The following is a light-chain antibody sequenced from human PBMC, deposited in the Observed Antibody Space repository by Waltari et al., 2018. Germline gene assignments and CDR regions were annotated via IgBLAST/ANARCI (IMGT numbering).Light chain of an antibody. CDR2: EVS. CDR3: SSYTSSSTLWV. CDR1: SSDVGGYNY. V-gene: IGLV2-14*01. Sequence: QSALTQPASVSGSPGQSITISCTGTSSDVGGYNYVSWYQQHPGKPPKLMIYEVSNRPSGVSNRSSGPKSGNTASLTISGLQAEDEADYYCSSYTSSSTLWVFGGGTKLTVL. J-gene: IGLJ3*02.